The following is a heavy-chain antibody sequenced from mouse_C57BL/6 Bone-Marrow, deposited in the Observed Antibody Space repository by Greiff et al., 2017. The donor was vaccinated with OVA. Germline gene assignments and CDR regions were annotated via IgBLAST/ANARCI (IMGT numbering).Heavy chain of an antibody. CDR2: IYPGSGST. J-gene: IGHJ3*01. Sequence: QVQLQQSGAELVKPGASVKMSCKASGYTFTSYWITWVKQRPGQGLEWIGDIYPGSGSTNYNEKFKSKATLTVDTSSSTAYMQLSSLTSEDSAVYYCARWGPTVPGWFAYWGQGTLVTVSA. CDR1: GYTFTSYW. V-gene: IGHV1-55*01. CDR3: ARWGPTVPGWFAY. D-gene: IGHD1-1*01.